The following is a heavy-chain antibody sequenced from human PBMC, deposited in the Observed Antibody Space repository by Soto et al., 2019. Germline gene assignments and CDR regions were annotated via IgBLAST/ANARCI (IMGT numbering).Heavy chain of an antibody. CDR1: GYSINDDYY. CDR2: VDQSGRT. CDR3: AKKGYYASGKINLFDS. V-gene: IGHV4-38-2*01. Sequence: SETLSLTCAVSGYSINDDYYWGWIRQPPGKGLEWIGSVDQSGRTYYSSSLRSRLTIFRDPSKNQVSLRLTSVTAADTAIDYCAKKGYYASGKINLFDSWGQGTLVTVSS. D-gene: IGHD3-10*01. J-gene: IGHJ4*02.